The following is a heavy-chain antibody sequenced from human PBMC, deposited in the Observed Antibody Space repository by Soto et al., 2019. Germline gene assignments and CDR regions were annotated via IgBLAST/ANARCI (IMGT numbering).Heavy chain of an antibody. CDR2: IKQDGSEK. Sequence: QPGGSLRLSCAASGFTFSSYWMSWVRQAPGKGLEWVANIKQDGSEKYYVDSVKGRFTISRDNAKNSLYLQMNSLRAEDTAVYYCAREQGEADPYFYYGSVTDYYYGMDVWGQGTTVTVSS. CDR1: GFTFSSYW. D-gene: IGHD3-10*01. CDR3: AREQGEADPYFYYGSVTDYYYGMDV. V-gene: IGHV3-7*01. J-gene: IGHJ6*02.